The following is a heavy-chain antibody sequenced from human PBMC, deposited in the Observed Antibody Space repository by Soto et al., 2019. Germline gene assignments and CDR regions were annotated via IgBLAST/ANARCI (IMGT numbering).Heavy chain of an antibody. V-gene: IGHV3-23*01. CDR2: ISGSGGRT. CDR3: AKYWRKDTAMIMPATYFDV. D-gene: IGHD5-18*01. Sequence: GGSLRLSCAAAGFSFSTYAMSWVRQAPGKGLEWVSSISGSGGRTSYADSVRGRFTISRDNSKNTLYLQMNSLRAEDTAVYYCAKYWRKDTAMIMPATYFDVWGQGTLVTVS. CDR1: GFSFSTYA. J-gene: IGHJ4*02.